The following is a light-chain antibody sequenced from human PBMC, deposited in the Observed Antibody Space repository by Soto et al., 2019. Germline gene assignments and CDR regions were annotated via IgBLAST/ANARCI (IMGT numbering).Light chain of an antibody. CDR3: QQSYSTPQT. Sequence: DIQTTQSPSSLSASVGDRVTITCRASQSISSYLNWYQQKPGKAPKLLIYAASSLQSGVPSRFSGSGSGTDFTLTISSLQPEDFATYYCQQSYSTPQTFGQGTKVDIK. J-gene: IGKJ1*01. CDR1: QSISSY. V-gene: IGKV1-39*01. CDR2: AAS.